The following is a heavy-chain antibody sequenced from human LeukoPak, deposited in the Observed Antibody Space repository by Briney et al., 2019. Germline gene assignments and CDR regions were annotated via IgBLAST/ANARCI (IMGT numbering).Heavy chain of an antibody. Sequence: GGSLRLSCAASGFTFSHAWMSWVRQAPGKGLEWVGRIKTKTDGGTKDYAAPMKGRFTISRDDSKNTLYLQMNSLKTEDTAVYYCTTPQPTYYYGSGSSYYFDYWGQGTLVTVSS. J-gene: IGHJ4*02. D-gene: IGHD3-10*01. V-gene: IGHV3-15*01. CDR2: IKTKTDGGTK. CDR1: GFTFSHAW. CDR3: TTPQPTYYYGSGSSYYFDY.